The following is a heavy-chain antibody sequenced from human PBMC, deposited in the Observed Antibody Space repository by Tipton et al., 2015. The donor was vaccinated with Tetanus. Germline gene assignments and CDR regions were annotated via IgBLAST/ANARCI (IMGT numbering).Heavy chain of an antibody. CDR2: IIPSGGNT. CDR1: GYTFINHN. CDR3: VRPDRYCSGGSCYLALDY. J-gene: IGHJ4*02. Sequence: QLVQSGAEVKKPGASVKVSCQASGYTFINHNMHWVRQAPGQGLEWMGIIIPSGGNTRHAQKFQGRVTMTRDTSTSTVYMDLSTLRPDGTAVYYCVRPDRYCSGGSCYLALDYWGQGTLITVSS. D-gene: IGHD2-15*01. V-gene: IGHV1-46*01.